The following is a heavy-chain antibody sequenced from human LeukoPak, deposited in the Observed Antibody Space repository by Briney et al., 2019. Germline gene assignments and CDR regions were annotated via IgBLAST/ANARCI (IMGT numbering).Heavy chain of an antibody. J-gene: IGHJ4*02. V-gene: IGHV1-24*01. Sequence: ASVKVSCKVSGYTLTELSMNWVRQAPGKGLEWMGGFDPEDGETIYAQKFQGRVTMTEDTSTDTAYMELSSLRSEDTAVYYCATDLHSGWTTVTTGYWGQGTLVTVSS. D-gene: IGHD4-17*01. CDR2: FDPEDGET. CDR1: GYTLTELS. CDR3: ATDLHSGWTTVTTGY.